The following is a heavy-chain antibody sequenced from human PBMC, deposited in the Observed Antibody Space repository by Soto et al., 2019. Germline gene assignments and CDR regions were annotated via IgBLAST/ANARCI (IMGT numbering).Heavy chain of an antibody. J-gene: IGHJ4*02. CDR1: GGSISSGFW. CDR3: ARVSRTVGLDY. CDR2: VSHSGST. Sequence: QVHLQASDPGLVKPSETLSLTCVVSGGSISSGFWWTWVRQSPGKGLEWLGEVSHSGSTKDNPPLKSRVTLSVDKSNNRFSLYMTSVTAADTGVYYCARVSRTVGLDYWGQGTLVTVSS. D-gene: IGHD4-17*01. V-gene: IGHV4-4*02.